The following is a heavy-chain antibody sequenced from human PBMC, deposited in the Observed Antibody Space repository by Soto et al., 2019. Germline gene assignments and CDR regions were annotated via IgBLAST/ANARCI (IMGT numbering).Heavy chain of an antibody. Sequence: PGGSLRLSCAASGFTFSSYAMHWVRQAPGKGLEWVAVISYDGSNKYYADSVKGRFTISRDNSKNTLYLQMNSLRAEDTAVYYCARGQIVVVPAAIRNYYYYGMDVWGQGTTVTVSS. V-gene: IGHV3-30-3*01. D-gene: IGHD2-2*01. CDR3: ARGQIVVVPAAIRNYYYYGMDV. CDR2: ISYDGSNK. J-gene: IGHJ6*02. CDR1: GFTFSSYA.